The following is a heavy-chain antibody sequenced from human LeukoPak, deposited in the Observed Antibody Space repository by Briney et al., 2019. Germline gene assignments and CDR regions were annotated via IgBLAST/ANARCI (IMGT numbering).Heavy chain of an antibody. CDR3: AKDHTWEPTPQYFDY. CDR2: ISNGKT. Sequence: PGGSLRLSCAASGFPFRNHAMSWVRQPPGKGLEWVSAISNGKTYYADSVQGRFTISRDNFKNTLYLQMNSLGAEDTAVYYCAKDHTWEPTPQYFDYWGRGTLVTVSS. CDR1: GFPFRNHA. D-gene: IGHD1-14*01. V-gene: IGHV3-23*01. J-gene: IGHJ4*02.